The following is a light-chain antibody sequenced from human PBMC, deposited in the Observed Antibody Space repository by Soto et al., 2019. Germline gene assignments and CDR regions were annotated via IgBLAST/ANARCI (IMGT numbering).Light chain of an antibody. J-gene: IGLJ1*01. CDR1: SSDIGSYNL. CDR3: SSYAGRNVLLV. Sequence: QSALTQPGSVSGSPGQSITISCSGTSSDIGSYNLVSWYQQHPGKAPKVMIFEVSKLPSGVSSRFSGSKSGNTASLTISGLQPEDEADYYCSSYAGRNVLLVFGAGTKLTVL. V-gene: IGLV2-23*02. CDR2: EVS.